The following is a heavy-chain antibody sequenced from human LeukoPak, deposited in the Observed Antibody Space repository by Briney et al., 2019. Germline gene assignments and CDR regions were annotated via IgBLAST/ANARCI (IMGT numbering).Heavy chain of an antibody. CDR1: GDSISSYY. CDR2: IYYSGST. Sequence: SETLSLTCTVSGDSISSYYWNWIRQPPGKGLEWIGYIYYSGSTNYNPSLKSRVTISVDTSKNQFSLKLSSVTAADTAVYYCARNLYGMDVWGRGTTVTVSS. D-gene: IGHD1-14*01. J-gene: IGHJ6*02. CDR3: ARNLYGMDV. V-gene: IGHV4-59*01.